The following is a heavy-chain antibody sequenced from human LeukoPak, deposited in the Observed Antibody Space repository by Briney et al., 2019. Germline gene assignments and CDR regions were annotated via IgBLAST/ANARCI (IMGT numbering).Heavy chain of an antibody. V-gene: IGHV7-4-1*02. Sequence: ASVTLSCTASGYTFTSYVMNWERHAPGQGLGWMGWINTNTGNPTYAQGFTGRFLFSLSTSISTTYLQISSIKPEATAVSYCARDYDYVWGIDEGYWGQGTLVTDSS. D-gene: IGHD3-16*01. CDR2: INTNTGNP. CDR3: ARDYDYVWGIDEGY. CDR1: GYTFTSYV. J-gene: IGHJ4*02.